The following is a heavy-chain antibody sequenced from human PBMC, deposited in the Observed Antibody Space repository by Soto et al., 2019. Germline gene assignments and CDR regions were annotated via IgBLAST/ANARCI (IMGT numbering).Heavy chain of an antibody. D-gene: IGHD4-17*01. CDR3: ARGKNDYGINWFVP. CDR2: INVGNGNT. Sequence: QVQLVQSGAEVKKPGASVKVSCKASGYTFTNYAMHWVRQAPGQRLEWMGWINVGNGNTKYSQKLQGRASISRDTSASTAYMALSSLCCQDTALYYCARGKNDYGINWFVPWGQGTLVTVSS. J-gene: IGHJ5*02. V-gene: IGHV1-3*01. CDR1: GYTFTNYA.